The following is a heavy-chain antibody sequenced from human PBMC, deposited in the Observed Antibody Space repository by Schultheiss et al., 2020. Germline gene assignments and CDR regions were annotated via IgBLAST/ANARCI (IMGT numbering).Heavy chain of an antibody. CDR2: IYYSGST. D-gene: IGHD3-10*01. J-gene: IGHJ3*02. V-gene: IGHV4-31*03. CDR1: GGSISSSSYY. CDR3: ASESMVRGVIALRGAFDI. Sequence: SATLSLTCTVSGGSISSSSYYWSWIRQHPGKGLEWIGYIYYSGSTYYNPSLKSRVTISVDTSKNQFSLKLSSVTAADTAVYYCASESMVRGVIALRGAFDIWGQGTMVTVSS.